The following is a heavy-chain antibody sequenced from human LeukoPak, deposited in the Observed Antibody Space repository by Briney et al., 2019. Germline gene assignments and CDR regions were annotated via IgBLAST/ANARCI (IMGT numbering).Heavy chain of an antibody. CDR1: GGSISSSPYY. V-gene: IGHV4-39*01. Sequence: PSETLSLTCTVSGGSISSSPYYWGWIRQPPGKGLEWIGKIYYSGSTYYNPSLKTRVTISVDTSKNQFSLKLTSVTAADTAVYYCARHASVDGNWPRPLDYWGQGSLVTVSS. CDR3: ARHASVDGNWPRPLDY. CDR2: IYYSGST. J-gene: IGHJ4*02. D-gene: IGHD6-19*01.